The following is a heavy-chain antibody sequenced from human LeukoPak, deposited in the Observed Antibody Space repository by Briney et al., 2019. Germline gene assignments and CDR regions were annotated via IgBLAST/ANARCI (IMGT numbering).Heavy chain of an antibody. D-gene: IGHD2-21*01. Sequence: GGSLRLSCAASGLTFSSHAMSWVRQAPGKGLEWVAVISGSGDTTYYADSVKGRFTISRDNSKNTQYLQMNSLSAEDTAVYYCAKGARWARYSSNCLDPWGQGTLVTVSS. CDR1: GLTFSSHA. V-gene: IGHV3-23*01. CDR3: AKGARWARYSSNCLDP. J-gene: IGHJ5*02. CDR2: ISGSGDTT.